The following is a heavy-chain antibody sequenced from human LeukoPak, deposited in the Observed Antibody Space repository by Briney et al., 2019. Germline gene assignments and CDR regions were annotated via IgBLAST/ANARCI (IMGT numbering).Heavy chain of an antibody. V-gene: IGHV1-8*01. CDR1: GYTFTSYD. CDR3: TLRAGWELRHDAFDI. D-gene: IGHD1-26*01. Sequence: ASVKVSCKASGYTFTSYDINWVRQATGQGLEWMGWMNPNSGNTGYAQKFQGRVTMTRNTSISTAYMELSSLRSEDTAVYYCTLRAGWELRHDAFDIWGQGTMVTVSS. J-gene: IGHJ3*02. CDR2: MNPNSGNT.